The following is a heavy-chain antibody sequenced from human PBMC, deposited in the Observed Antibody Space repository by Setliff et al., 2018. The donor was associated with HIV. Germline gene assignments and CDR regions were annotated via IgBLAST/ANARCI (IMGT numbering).Heavy chain of an antibody. CDR3: ARSVIGYYYYGMDV. J-gene: IGHJ6*02. V-gene: IGHV1-69*10. Sequence: SVKVSCKASGGTFSTYVINWARQAPGQGLEWMGGIIPILGIVNYADSVKGRFTISRDNSKNTLYLQMNSLRAEDTAVYYCARSVIGYYYYGMDVWGQGTLVTVSS. CDR1: GGTFSTYV. CDR2: IIPILGIV. D-gene: IGHD3-10*01.